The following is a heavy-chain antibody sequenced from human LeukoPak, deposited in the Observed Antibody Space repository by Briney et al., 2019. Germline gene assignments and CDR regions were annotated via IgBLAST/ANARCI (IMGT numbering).Heavy chain of an antibody. CDR2: IYSSGST. CDR3: ASLYSSGWNYFDY. D-gene: IGHD6-19*01. J-gene: IGHJ4*02. CDR1: GDSISSYY. V-gene: IGHV4-4*08. Sequence: PSETLSLTCIVSGDSISSYYWSWIRQPPGKGLEWIGWIYSSGSTYYNPSLRSRLTISVDTSKNQFSLKLTSVTAADTAVYYCASLYSSGWNYFDYWGQGTLVTVSS.